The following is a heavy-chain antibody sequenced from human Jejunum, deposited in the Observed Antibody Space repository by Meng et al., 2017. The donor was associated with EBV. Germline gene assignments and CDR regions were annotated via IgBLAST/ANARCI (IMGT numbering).Heavy chain of an antibody. J-gene: IGHJ4*02. CDR2: INENGRTT. CDR3: SRDLAGSYDD. V-gene: IGHV3-74*01. Sequence: EVQLVESGGALVQPGGSLRLSCAASGFTFSTYWMHWVRQAPGKGLVWISRINENGRTTTYADSVRGRFTISRDNTKNTLYLQMNSLRAEDTAVYFCSRDLAGSYDDWGKVTLVTVSS. CDR1: GFTFSTYW. D-gene: IGHD6-25*01.